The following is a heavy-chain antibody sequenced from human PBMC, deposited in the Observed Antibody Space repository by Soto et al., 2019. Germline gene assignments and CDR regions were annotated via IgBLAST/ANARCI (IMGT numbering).Heavy chain of an antibody. J-gene: IGHJ4*02. V-gene: IGHV3-33*01. CDR3: ARGYYYGSGVFDY. D-gene: IGHD3-10*01. CDR2: IWYDGSNK. Sequence: QVQLVESGGGVVQPGRSLRLSCAASGFTFSSYGMHWVRQALGKGLEWVAVIWYDGSNKYYADSVKGRFTISRDNSKNTLYLQMNSLRAEDTAVYYCARGYYYGSGVFDYWGQGTLVTVSS. CDR1: GFTFSSYG.